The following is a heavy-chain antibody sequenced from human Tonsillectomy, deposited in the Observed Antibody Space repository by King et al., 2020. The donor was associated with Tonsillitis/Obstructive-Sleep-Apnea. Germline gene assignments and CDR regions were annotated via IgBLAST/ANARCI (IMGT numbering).Heavy chain of an antibody. CDR2: INVDGSST. V-gene: IGHV3-74*01. J-gene: IGHJ3*02. CDR3: ARDHSGTGAAFDI. CDR1: EFTFSSYS. Sequence: VQLVESGGGLVQPGGSLRLSCAVSEFTFSSYSMHWVRRAPGKGLGWVSHINVDGSSTNYADSVKGRFTISRDNAKNTLYLQMNSLRAEDTAVYYCARDHSGTGAAFDIWGQGTMLTVSS. D-gene: IGHD1-1*01.